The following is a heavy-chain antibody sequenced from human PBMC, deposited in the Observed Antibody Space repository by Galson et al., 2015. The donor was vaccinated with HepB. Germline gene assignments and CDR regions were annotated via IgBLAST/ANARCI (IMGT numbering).Heavy chain of an antibody. CDR2: ITSSGGTV. CDR3: ARDMGDTSGYYYLYYYYGMDV. V-gene: IGHV3-48*03. J-gene: IGHJ6*02. CDR1: GFTFNTYE. Sequence: SLRLSCAASGFTFNTYEMNWVRQTPGKGLEWVSYITSSGGTVYYADSVKGRFTIARDNAKNSLYLQMNSLRAEDTAVYYCARDMGDTSGYYYLYYYYGMDVRVQGTTVTVSS. D-gene: IGHD3-22*01.